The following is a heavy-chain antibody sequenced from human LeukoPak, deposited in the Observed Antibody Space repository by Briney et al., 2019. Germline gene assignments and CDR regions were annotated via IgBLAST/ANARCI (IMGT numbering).Heavy chain of an antibody. CDR2: ICSSSSTI. D-gene: IGHD2-2*01. J-gene: IGHJ4*02. V-gene: IGHV3-48*02. Sequence: GGSLRLSCAASGFTFSTYSMNWVRQAPGKGLEWVSYICSSSSTIYYADSVKGRFTISRDNAKNSLYLQMSSLRDEDSAVYYCARHSSPGCSSTTCPRGFDYWGQGTLVTVSS. CDR3: ARHSSPGCSSTTCPRGFDY. CDR1: GFTFSTYS.